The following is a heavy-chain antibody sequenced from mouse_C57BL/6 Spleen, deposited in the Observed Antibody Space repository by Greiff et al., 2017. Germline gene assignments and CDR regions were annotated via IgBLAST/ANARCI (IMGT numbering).Heavy chain of an antibody. D-gene: IGHD1-1*01. CDR3: ARADYYGSSYWYFDV. CDR2: ISNLAYSI. CDR1: GFTFSDYG. V-gene: IGHV5-15*01. Sequence: EVKLVESGGGLVQPGGSLKLSCAASGFTFSDYGMAWVRQAPRKGPEWVAFISNLAYSIYYADTVTGRFTISRENAKNTLYLEMSSLRSEDTAMYYCARADYYGSSYWYFDVWGTGTTVTVSS. J-gene: IGHJ1*03.